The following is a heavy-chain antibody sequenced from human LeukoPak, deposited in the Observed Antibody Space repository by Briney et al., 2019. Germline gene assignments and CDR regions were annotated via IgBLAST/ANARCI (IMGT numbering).Heavy chain of an antibody. CDR2: IRYDGSNK. CDR1: GFTFSSYG. CDR3: ASWGGQWLLGFWDY. Sequence: GGSLRLSCAAAGFTFSSYGMHWVRQAPGKGLEWVAFIRYDGSNKYYADSVKGRFTISRDNSKNTLYLQMNSLRAEDTAVYYCASWGGQWLLGFWDYWGQGNLVTVSS. D-gene: IGHD6-19*01. V-gene: IGHV3-30*02. J-gene: IGHJ4*02.